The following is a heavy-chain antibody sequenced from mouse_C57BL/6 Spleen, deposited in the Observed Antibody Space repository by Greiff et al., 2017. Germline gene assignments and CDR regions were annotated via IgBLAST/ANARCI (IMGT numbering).Heavy chain of an antibody. Sequence: QVQLQQPGAELVKPGASVKMSCKASGYNFTSYWITWVKQRPGQGLEWIGDIYPGSGSTNYNEKFKSKATLTVDTSSSTAYMQLSSLTSEDSAVYYCARASNYDYYAMDYWGQGTSVTVSS. CDR1: GYNFTSYW. CDR2: IYPGSGST. J-gene: IGHJ4*01. CDR3: ARASNYDYYAMDY. V-gene: IGHV1-55*01. D-gene: IGHD2-5*01.